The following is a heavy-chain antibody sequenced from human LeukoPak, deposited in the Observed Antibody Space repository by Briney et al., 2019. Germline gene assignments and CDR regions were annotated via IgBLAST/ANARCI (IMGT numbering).Heavy chain of an antibody. D-gene: IGHD5-24*01. CDR1: GFTFSTYA. CDR2: ISVSGDTT. CDR3: ARDLSGDGYNKFDY. J-gene: IGHJ4*02. Sequence: GGSLRLSCAASGFTFSTYAMSWVRQAPGKGLEWVSGISVSGDTTHYADPVKGRFTISRDDAKNSLYLQMNSLRAEDTAVYYCARDLSGDGYNKFDYWGQGTLVTVSP. V-gene: IGHV3-23*01.